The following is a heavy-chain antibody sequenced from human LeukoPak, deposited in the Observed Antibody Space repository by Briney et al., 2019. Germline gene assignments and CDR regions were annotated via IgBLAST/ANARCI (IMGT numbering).Heavy chain of an antibody. V-gene: IGHV4-34*01. CDR2: INHSGST. CDR1: GGSFSGYY. Sequence: SETLSLTCAVYGGSFSGYYWSWIRQPPGKGLEWIGEINHSGSTNYNPSLKSRVTISVDTSKNQFSLKLSSVTAADTAVYYCARGGPRGVPRRYYMDVWGKGTTVTVSS. CDR3: ARGGPRGVPRRYYMDV. D-gene: IGHD3-10*01. J-gene: IGHJ6*03.